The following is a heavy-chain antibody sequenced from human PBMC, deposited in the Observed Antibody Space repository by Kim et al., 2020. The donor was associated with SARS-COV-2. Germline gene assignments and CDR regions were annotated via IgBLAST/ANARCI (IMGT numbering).Heavy chain of an antibody. D-gene: IGHD5-12*01. CDR1: GYSFTSYW. CDR3: ARHVEMATKTYYYYGMDV. V-gene: IGHV5-51*01. J-gene: IGHJ6*02. CDR2: IYPGDSDT. Sequence: GESLKISCKGSGYSFTSYWIGWVRQMPGKGLEWMGIIYPGDSDTRYSPSFQGQVTISADKSISTAYLQWSSLKASDTAMYYCARHVEMATKTYYYYGMDVWGQGTTVTVSS.